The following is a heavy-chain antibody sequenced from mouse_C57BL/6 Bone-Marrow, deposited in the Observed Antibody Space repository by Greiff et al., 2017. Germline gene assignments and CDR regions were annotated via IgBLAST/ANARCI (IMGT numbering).Heavy chain of an antibody. CDR1: GYTFTDYE. Sequence: QVQLQQSGAELVRPGASVTLSCKASGYTFTDYEMPWVKQTPVHGLEWIGAIDPDTGGTAYTQKFKGKAILAADKSSITAYMELRSLTSGDSAVYYCTRDGNWYFDVWGTGTTVTVSS. V-gene: IGHV1-15*01. J-gene: IGHJ1*03. CDR2: IDPDTGGT. CDR3: TRDGNWYFDV. D-gene: IGHD2-1*01.